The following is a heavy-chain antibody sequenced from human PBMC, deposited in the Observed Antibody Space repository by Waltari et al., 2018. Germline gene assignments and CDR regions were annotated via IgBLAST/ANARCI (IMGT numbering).Heavy chain of an antibody. CDR3: ARGPMVRGHGSDY. CDR2: INHSGST. J-gene: IGHJ4*02. CDR1: GGSLSGYS. Sequence: QVQLQQRGAGLLKPSETLSLTCAVYGGSLSGYSWGGIRQPPGKGLEWIEEINHSGSTNYNPSLKSRVTISVDTSKNQFSLKLSSVTAADTAVYYCARGPMVRGHGSDYWGQGTLVTVSS. D-gene: IGHD3-10*01. V-gene: IGHV4-34*01.